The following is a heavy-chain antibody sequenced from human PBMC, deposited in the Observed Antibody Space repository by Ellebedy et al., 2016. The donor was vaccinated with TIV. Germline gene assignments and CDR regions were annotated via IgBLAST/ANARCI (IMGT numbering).Heavy chain of an antibody. Sequence: MPSETLSLTCTVSGGSISSYYWSWIRQPPGKGLEWIGYIYYSGSTNYNPSLKSRVTISVDTSKNQFSLKLSSVTAADTAVYYCARSVVVVAALDYWGQGTLVTVSS. CDR3: ARSVVVVAALDY. CDR2: IYYSGST. J-gene: IGHJ4*02. D-gene: IGHD2-15*01. CDR1: GGSISSYY. V-gene: IGHV4-59*01.